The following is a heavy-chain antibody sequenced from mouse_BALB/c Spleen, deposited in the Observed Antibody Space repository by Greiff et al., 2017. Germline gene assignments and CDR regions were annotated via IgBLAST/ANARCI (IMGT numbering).Heavy chain of an antibody. CDR3: ARDHGYYAMDD. CDR1: GYSITSGYY. CDR2: ISYDGSN. J-gene: IGHJ4*01. Sequence: DVKLQESGPGLVKPSQSLSLTCSVTGYSITSGYYWNWIRQFPGNKLEWMGYISYDGSNNYNPSLKNRISITRDTSKNQFFLKLNSVTTEDTATYYCARDHGYYAMDDWGQGTSVTVSS. V-gene: IGHV3-6*02.